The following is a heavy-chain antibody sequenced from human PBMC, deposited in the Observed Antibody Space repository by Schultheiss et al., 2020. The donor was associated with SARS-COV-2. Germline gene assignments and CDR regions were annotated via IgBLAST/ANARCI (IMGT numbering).Heavy chain of an antibody. CDR2: IYHSGST. CDR1: GGSFSGYY. CDR3: ARGISSIAVAGTYWFDP. D-gene: IGHD6-19*01. J-gene: IGHJ5*02. Sequence: SETLSLTCAVYGGSFSGYYWSWIRQPPGKGLEWIGEIYHSGSTNYNPSLKSRVTISVDTSKNQFSLKLSSVTAADTAVYYCARGISSIAVAGTYWFDPWGQGILVTVSS. V-gene: IGHV4-34*01.